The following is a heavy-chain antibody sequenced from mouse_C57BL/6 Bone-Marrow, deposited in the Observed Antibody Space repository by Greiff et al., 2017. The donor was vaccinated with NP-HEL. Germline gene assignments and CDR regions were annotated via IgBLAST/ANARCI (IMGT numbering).Heavy chain of an antibody. J-gene: IGHJ1*03. CDR3: ARWTPIYYYGSRYWYFDV. D-gene: IGHD1-1*01. V-gene: IGHV1-75*01. CDR1: GYTFTDYY. Sequence: VQLQQSGPELVKPGASVKISCKASGYTFTDYYINWVKQRPGQGLEWIGWIFPGSGSTYYNEKFKGKATLTVDKSSSTAYMLLSSLTSEDSAVYYCARWTPIYYYGSRYWYFDVWGTGTTVTVSS. CDR2: IFPGSGST.